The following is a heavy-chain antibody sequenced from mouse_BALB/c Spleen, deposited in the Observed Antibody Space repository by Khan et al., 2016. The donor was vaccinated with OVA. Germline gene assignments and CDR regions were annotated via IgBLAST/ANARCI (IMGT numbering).Heavy chain of an antibody. CDR3: ARDGNYMDC. V-gene: IGHV3-1*02. J-gene: IGHJ4*01. Sequence: EVQLQESGPDLVKPSQSLSLTCTVTGYSITSGYSWHWIRQFPGNKLEWMGYIYHSGSINYNPSLKSRFSITRDTSKNLFFLQLNSVTTEYTATYYCARDGNYMDCWGQGTSDTVSS. CDR2: IYHSGSI. D-gene: IGHD2-1*01. CDR1: GYSITSGYS.